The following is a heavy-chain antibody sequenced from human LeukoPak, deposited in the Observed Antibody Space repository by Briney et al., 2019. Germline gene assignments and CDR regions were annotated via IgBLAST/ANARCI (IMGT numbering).Heavy chain of an antibody. CDR2: ISGSGGST. CDR1: GFTFSSYA. Sequence: GGSLRLSCAASGFTFSSYAMSWVRQAPGKGLEWVSAISGSGGSTYYADSVKGRFTISRDNSKNTLYLQMSSLRAEDTAVYYCVSGYCSSTSCQPDYWGQGTLVTVSS. J-gene: IGHJ4*02. D-gene: IGHD2-2*03. V-gene: IGHV3-23*01. CDR3: VSGYCSSTSCQPDY.